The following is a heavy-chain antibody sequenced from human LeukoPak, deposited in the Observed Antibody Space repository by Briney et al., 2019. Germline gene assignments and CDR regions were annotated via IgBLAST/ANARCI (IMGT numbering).Heavy chain of an antibody. V-gene: IGHV3-21*01. D-gene: IGHD2-2*01. CDR1: GFTFSSYS. CDR3: ARDRTASRSTSDPFDI. Sequence: GGSLRLSCAASGFTFSSYSMNWVRQAPGKGLEWVSSISSSSSYIYYADSVKGRFTISRDNAKNSLYLQMNSLRAEDTAVYYCARDRTASRSTSDPFDIWGQGTMVTVSS. CDR2: ISSSSSYI. J-gene: IGHJ3*02.